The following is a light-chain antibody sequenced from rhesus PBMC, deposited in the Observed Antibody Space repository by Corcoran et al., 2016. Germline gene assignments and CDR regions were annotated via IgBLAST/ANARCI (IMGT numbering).Light chain of an antibody. CDR3: QQSSNLWT. Sequence: ETVVTQSPATLSLSPGERATLSCRASQSVGSYLAWYQQKPGQAPKLHSYGAASRATGIPDRSSGSGSGTDFTLTISSLEPDDVGVYYCQQSSNLWTFGQGTKVEIK. V-gene: IGKV3-24*04. J-gene: IGKJ1*01. CDR1: QSVGSY. CDR2: GAA.